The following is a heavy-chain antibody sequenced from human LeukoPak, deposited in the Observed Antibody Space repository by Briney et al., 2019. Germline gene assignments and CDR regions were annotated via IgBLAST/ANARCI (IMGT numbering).Heavy chain of an antibody. Sequence: GGSLRLSCAASGFTFDDYAMHWVRQAPGKGLVWVSRINSDGSSTSYADSVKGRFTISRDNAKNTLYLQMNSLRAEDTAVYYCARDYGSVRSSYYYMDVWGKGTTVTVSS. CDR2: INSDGSST. V-gene: IGHV3-74*01. D-gene: IGHD3-10*01. CDR3: ARDYGSVRSSYYYMDV. J-gene: IGHJ6*03. CDR1: GFTFDDYA.